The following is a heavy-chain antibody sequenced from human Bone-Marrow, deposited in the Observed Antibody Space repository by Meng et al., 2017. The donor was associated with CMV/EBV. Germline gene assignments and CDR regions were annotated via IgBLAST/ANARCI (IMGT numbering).Heavy chain of an antibody. Sequence: CNASGSTFTSFPMHWVRQAPGQGLEWMGIINPSGGRTSYAQKFQGRVSMTRDTSTSIVYMELSSLRSEDTAVYYCARDGGNYGDSDYWGQGTLVTVPQ. D-gene: IGHD4-17*01. CDR2: INPSGGRT. CDR1: GSTFTSFP. CDR3: ARDGGNYGDSDY. V-gene: IGHV1-46*01. J-gene: IGHJ4*02.